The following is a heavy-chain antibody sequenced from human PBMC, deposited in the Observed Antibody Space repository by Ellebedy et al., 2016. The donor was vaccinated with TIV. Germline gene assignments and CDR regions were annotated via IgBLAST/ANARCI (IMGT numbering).Heavy chain of an antibody. CDR1: GGSISSSSYY. V-gene: IGHV4-39*07. Sequence: GSLRLXXTVPGGSISSSSYYWGWIRQPPGKGLEWIGSIYYSGSTYYNPSLKSRVTISVDTSKNQFSLKLSSVTAADTAVYYCARESGSYLEYFDYWGQGTLVTVSS. J-gene: IGHJ4*02. CDR3: ARESGSYLEYFDY. D-gene: IGHD1-26*01. CDR2: IYYSGST.